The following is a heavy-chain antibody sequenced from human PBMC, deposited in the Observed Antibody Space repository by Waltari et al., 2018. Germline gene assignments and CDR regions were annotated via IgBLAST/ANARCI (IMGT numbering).Heavy chain of an antibody. CDR3: ARALYSGSYSAGVTDY. D-gene: IGHD1-26*01. J-gene: IGHJ4*01. V-gene: IGHV3-33*05. CDR2: ILFDGRNT. CDR1: GFIFRDYG. Sequence: QVQLIESGGGVVQPGRYLRRSFAASGFIFRDYGMHWVRQAPGKGLEWVAFILFDGRNTYYGDSVEGRFTISRDNSKNTLYLEIYSLRAEDTAVYYCARALYSGSYSAGVTDYWGHGTLVTVSS.